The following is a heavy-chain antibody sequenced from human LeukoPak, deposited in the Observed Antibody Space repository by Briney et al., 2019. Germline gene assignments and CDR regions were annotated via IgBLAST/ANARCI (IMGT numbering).Heavy chain of an antibody. V-gene: IGHV3-23*01. CDR3: SRGGYDDYINWSVP. CDR1: GYTLSPSA. CDR2: ISGSGGST. Sequence: GGSLSLSCAASGYTLSPSAMSWVRQAPGKGLEWVSAISGSGGSTYYAESVKGRFTISRDNSKNTLYLQMNSLRAEDTAVYYCSRGGYDDYINWSVPWGQRTLVIVSS. D-gene: IGHD4-17*01. J-gene: IGHJ5*02.